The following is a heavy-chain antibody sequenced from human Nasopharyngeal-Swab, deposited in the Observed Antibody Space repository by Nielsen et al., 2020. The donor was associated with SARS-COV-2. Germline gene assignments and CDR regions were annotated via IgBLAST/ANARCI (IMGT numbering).Heavy chain of an antibody. CDR2: ITGSGGNT. Sequence: GESLKISCAASGFTFSSYAVSWVRQAPGKGLEWVSAITGSGGNTYYADSVKGRFTISRDNSKNTLYLQMNSLGAEDTAVYYCAKSVTAIGMFDYWGQGTLVTVSS. D-gene: IGHD2-21*02. J-gene: IGHJ4*02. CDR1: GFTFSSYA. CDR3: AKSVTAIGMFDY. V-gene: IGHV3-23*01.